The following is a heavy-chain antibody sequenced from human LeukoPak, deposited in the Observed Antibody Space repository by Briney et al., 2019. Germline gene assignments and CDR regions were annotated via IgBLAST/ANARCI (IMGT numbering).Heavy chain of an antibody. J-gene: IGHJ4*02. Sequence: PSDPLSLTCTVSGDFISQSNDYWRSLRQPPGKALEWLGSIYSSRSTYYDPPLKSRVSVSADMSRNQLSLKVTSETAADTPVYCCARHGNDYGDCWFDYWGRGNLVSVSS. CDR3: ARHGNDYGDCWFDY. V-gene: IGHV4-39*01. D-gene: IGHD4-17*01. CDR1: GDFISQSNDY. CDR2: IYSSRST.